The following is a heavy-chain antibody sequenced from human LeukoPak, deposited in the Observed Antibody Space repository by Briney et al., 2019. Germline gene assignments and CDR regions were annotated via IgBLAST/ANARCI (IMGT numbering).Heavy chain of an antibody. Sequence: GGSLRLSCAASGFTFSSYAMHWVRQAPGRGLEWVAVISYDGSNKYYADSVKGRFTISRDNSKNTLYLQMNSLRAEDTAVYYCAKGALLWFGELLGEGYYWGQGTLVTVSS. D-gene: IGHD3-10*01. CDR3: AKGALLWFGELLGEGYY. CDR2: ISYDGSNK. J-gene: IGHJ4*02. V-gene: IGHV3-30*04. CDR1: GFTFSSYA.